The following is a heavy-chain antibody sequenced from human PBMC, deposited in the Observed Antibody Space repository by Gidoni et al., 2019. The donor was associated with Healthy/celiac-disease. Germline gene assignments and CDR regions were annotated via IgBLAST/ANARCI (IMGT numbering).Heavy chain of an antibody. V-gene: IGHV3-9*01. CDR1: GFPFEDYA. CDR2: ISWNSGSI. CDR3: AKAEYYYDSSGYYSDAFDI. Sequence: EVQLVESGGGLVQPGRSLRLSCAASGFPFEDYAMHWVRQAPGKGLEWVSGISWNSGSIGYADSVKGRFTISRDNAKNSLYLQMNSLRAEDTALYYCAKAEYYYDSSGYYSDAFDIWGQGTMVTVSS. J-gene: IGHJ3*02. D-gene: IGHD3-22*01.